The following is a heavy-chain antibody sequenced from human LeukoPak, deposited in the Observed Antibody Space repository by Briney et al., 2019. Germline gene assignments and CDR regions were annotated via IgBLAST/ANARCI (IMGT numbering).Heavy chain of an antibody. CDR1: GFPFSDYY. CDR3: ATGKVGPYYYYMDV. D-gene: IGHD1-26*01. CDR2: ISSPGTTT. J-gene: IGHJ6*03. V-gene: IGHV3-11*04. Sequence: GGSLRLSCAASGFPFSDYYMSWIRQAPGKGLEWVSHISSPGTTTLYADSVKGRFTISRDNAKTSLHLQMNTVRADDTAVYYCATGKVGPYYYYMDVWGKGTTVTVSS.